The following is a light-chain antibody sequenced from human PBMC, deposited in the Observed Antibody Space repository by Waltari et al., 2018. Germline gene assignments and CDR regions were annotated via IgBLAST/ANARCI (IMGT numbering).Light chain of an antibody. CDR1: QSVRTK. CDR2: GTP. J-gene: IGKJ2*01. V-gene: IGKV3-15*01. Sequence: EIVMTQSPVTLSVSPGERAALSCRPSQSVRTKLAWYQQRPGQTPRRLIYGTPTRATEIPARFSGSGSGTEFTLTISSLQSEDFAVYYCQQYNDWPYTFGQGTKLEIK. CDR3: QQYNDWPYT.